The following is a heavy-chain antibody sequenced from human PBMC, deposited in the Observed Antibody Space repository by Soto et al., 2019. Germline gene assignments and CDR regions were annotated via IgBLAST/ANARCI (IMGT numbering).Heavy chain of an antibody. V-gene: IGHV1-3*01. CDR1: GYTFTSYA. Sequence: GASVKVSCKASGYTFTSYAMHWVRQAPGQRLEWMGWINAGNGNTKYSQKFQGRVTITGDTSASTAYMELSSLRSEDTAVYYCSGSGAFSGGGMAVWAQGTTVTVSS. D-gene: IGHD6-19*01. CDR2: INAGNGNT. CDR3: SGSGAFSGGGMAV. J-gene: IGHJ6*02.